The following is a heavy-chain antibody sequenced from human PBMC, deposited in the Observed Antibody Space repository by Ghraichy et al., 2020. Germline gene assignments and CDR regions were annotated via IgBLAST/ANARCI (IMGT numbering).Heavy chain of an antibody. Sequence: GSLNISCEAFGFTFSSYWMNWVRQAPGKGLEWVANIKQDGGEKYYVDSVNGRFTISRDNAKNSLYLQMNSLRAEDTAVYYCAREKQPGGAAAGTGYWGQGTLVTVSS. CDR2: IKQDGGEK. D-gene: IGHD6-13*01. J-gene: IGHJ4*02. CDR1: GFTFSSYW. CDR3: AREKQPGGAAAGTGY. V-gene: IGHV3-7*01.